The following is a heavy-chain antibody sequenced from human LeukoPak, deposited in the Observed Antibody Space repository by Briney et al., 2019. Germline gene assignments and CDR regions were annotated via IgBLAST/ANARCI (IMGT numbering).Heavy chain of an antibody. CDR3: ARRPMAYYDSSGYVGAFDI. J-gene: IGHJ3*02. CDR1: GSSFTSYW. D-gene: IGHD3-22*01. CDR2: IYPGDSDT. Sequence: GESLKISCKGSGSSFTSYWIGWVRQMPGKGLEWMGIIYPGDSDTRYSPSFQGQVTISADKSISTAYLQWSSLKASDTAMYYCARRPMAYYDSSGYVGAFDIWGQGTMVTVSS. V-gene: IGHV5-51*01.